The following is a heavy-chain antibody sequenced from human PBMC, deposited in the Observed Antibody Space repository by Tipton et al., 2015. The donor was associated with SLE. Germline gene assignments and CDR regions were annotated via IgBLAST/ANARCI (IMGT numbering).Heavy chain of an antibody. D-gene: IGHD2-15*01. V-gene: IGHV4-39*07. Sequence: TLSLTCTVSGGSISSSSYYWGWIRQPPGKGLEWIGEINHSGSTNYNPSLKSRVTISVDTSKNQFSLKLSSVTAADTAVYYCARASGPPQRNIVVVVAATRARDAFDIWGQGTMVTVSS. CDR1: GGSISSSSYY. CDR2: INHSGST. J-gene: IGHJ3*02. CDR3: ARASGPPQRNIVVVVAATRARDAFDI.